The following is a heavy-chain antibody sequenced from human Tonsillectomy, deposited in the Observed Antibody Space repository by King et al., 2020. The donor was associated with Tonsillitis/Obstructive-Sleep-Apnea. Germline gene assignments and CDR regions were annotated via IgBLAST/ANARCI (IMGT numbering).Heavy chain of an antibody. V-gene: IGHV3-9*01. CDR3: AKAPYSSSWYVIDY. Sequence: VQLVESGGGLVQPGRSLRLSCAASGFTFDDYAMHWVRQAPGKGLEWVSGISWNSGSIGYADSVKGRFTISRDNAKNSLYLQMNSLRAEDTALYYCAKAPYSSSWYVIDYWGQGTLVTVSS. D-gene: IGHD6-13*01. CDR2: ISWNSGSI. CDR1: GFTFDDYA. J-gene: IGHJ4*02.